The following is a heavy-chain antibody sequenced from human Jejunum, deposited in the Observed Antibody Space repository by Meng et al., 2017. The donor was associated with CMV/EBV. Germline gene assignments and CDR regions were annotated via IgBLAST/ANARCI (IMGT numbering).Heavy chain of an antibody. J-gene: IGHJ6*02. D-gene: IGHD2-2*01. CDR2: IYPGDSDT. Sequence: IAWGRQMPGKGLEWMGIIYPGDSDTRYSPSFQGQVTISADKSISTAYLQWTSLKASDTAMYYCARWDCSGTSCYGNFFYYYGMDVWGQGTTVTVSS. CDR3: ARWDCSGTSCYGNFFYYYGMDV. V-gene: IGHV5-51*01.